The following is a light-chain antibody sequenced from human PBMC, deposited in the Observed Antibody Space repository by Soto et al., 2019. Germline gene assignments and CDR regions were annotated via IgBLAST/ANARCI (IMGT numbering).Light chain of an antibody. V-gene: IGKV3-20*01. J-gene: IGKJ1*01. Sequence: EIVLTQSPRTLSLSPGQGCTLSCRASQSVSSSYLAWYQQKPGQAPRLVIFDASPRATGIPDRFSGSGSGTDFTLTISRPEPEDFAVYYCQQYGSSGTFGQGTKVDIK. CDR2: DAS. CDR1: QSVSSSY. CDR3: QQYGSSGT.